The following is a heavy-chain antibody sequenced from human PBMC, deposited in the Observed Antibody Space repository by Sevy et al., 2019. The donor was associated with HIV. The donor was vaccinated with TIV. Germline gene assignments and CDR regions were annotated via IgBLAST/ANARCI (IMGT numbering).Heavy chain of an antibody. CDR2: ISYDGSNK. D-gene: IGHD5-12*01. V-gene: IGHV3-30*18. CDR3: AKEGRDGYNFPFDY. Sequence: GGSLRLSCAASGFTFSSYGMHWVRQAPGKGLEWVAVISYDGSNKYYADSVKGRFTISRDNSKNTLYLQMNSLRAEDTAVYYCAKEGRDGYNFPFDYWDQGTLVTVSS. CDR1: GFTFSSYG. J-gene: IGHJ4*02.